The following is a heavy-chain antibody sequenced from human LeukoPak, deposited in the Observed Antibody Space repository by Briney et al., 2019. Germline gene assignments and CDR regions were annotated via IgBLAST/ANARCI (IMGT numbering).Heavy chain of an antibody. CDR3: ARDKTFEVVNFFDY. V-gene: IGHV4-39*07. Sequence: SETLSLTCTVSGGSISSGSYYWGWIRQPPGTGLEWIGSIYYSGSTYYNPSLKSRITVSLDTSKNQLSLKLSSVTAADTAVYYCARDKTFEVVNFFDYWGQGTLVTVSS. J-gene: IGHJ4*02. D-gene: IGHD3-3*01. CDR2: IYYSGST. CDR1: GGSISSGSYY.